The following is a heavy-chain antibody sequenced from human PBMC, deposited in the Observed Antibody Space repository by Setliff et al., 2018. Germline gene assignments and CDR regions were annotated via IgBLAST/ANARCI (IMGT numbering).Heavy chain of an antibody. CDR2: IWDDGGNK. CDR3: ARSTVLSWGRLGPFDY. D-gene: IGHD3-16*01. CDR1: GFTFSSYR. Sequence: PGGSLRLSCAASGFTFSSYRMHWVRQAPGKGLEWVAVIWDDGGNKYHADSVKGRFTISRDNSKNTLYLQMNSLRPEDTAVYYRARSTVLSWGRLGPFDYWGQGTLVTVSS. J-gene: IGHJ4*02. V-gene: IGHV3-33*08.